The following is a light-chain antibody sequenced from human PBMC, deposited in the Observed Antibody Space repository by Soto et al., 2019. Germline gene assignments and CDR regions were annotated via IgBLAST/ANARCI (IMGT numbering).Light chain of an antibody. CDR2: GNS. CDR1: SSNIGAGYD. J-gene: IGLJ2*01. Sequence: QSVLTQPPSVSGAPGQRVTISCTGSSSNIGAGYDVHWYQQLPGTAPKLLIYGNSNRPSGVPDRFSGSKSGTSASLAITGLQAEDEADYYCNSCTDTTSLIFGGGTKVTVL. CDR3: NSCTDTTSLI. V-gene: IGLV1-40*01.